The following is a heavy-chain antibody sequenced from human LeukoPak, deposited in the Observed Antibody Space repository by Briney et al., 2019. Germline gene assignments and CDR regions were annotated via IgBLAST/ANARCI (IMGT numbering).Heavy chain of an antibody. Sequence: PETLSLTCTVSGGSVTSGTYYWSWIRQPPGKGLEWIGYIYYSGSTNYNPSLKSRVTVSVDTSKNQCSLKLSSVTTADTAVYYCTRSTNLEAFDIWGQGTMVTVSS. J-gene: IGHJ3*02. V-gene: IGHV4-61*01. CDR2: IYYSGST. CDR3: TRSTNLEAFDI. CDR1: GGSVTSGTYY. D-gene: IGHD2-8*01.